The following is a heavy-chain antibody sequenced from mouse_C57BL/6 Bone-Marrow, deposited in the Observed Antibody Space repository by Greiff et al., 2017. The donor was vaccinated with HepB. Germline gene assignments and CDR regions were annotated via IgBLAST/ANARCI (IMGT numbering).Heavy chain of an antibody. Sequence: VKLQQSGAELARPGASVKMSCKASGYTFTSYTMHWVKQRPGQGLEWIGYINPSSGYTKYNQKFKDKATLTADKSSSTAYMQLSSLTSEDSAVYYCARPTMVTCAYWGQGTLVTVSA. J-gene: IGHJ3*01. V-gene: IGHV1-4*01. CDR3: ARPTMVTCAY. CDR1: GYTFTSYT. D-gene: IGHD2-2*01. CDR2: INPSSGYT.